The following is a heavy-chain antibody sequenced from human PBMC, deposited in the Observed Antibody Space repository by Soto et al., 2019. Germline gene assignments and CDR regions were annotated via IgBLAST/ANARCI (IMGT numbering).Heavy chain of an antibody. CDR3: ARGLRFLEEAY. V-gene: IGHV4-59*01. Sequence: SETLSLTCSVSGGSINSYFWSWIRQPPGKGLEWIGYIYYSGSTNSNPSLKSRVTISVDTSKNQFSLKLSSVTAADTAVYYCARGLRFLEEAYWGQGTLVTAPQ. D-gene: IGHD3-3*01. CDR1: GGSINSYF. CDR2: IYYSGST. J-gene: IGHJ4*02.